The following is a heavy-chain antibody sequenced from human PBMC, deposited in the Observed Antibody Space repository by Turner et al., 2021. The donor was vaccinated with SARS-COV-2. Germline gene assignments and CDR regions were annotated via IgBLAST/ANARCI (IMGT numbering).Heavy chain of an antibody. J-gene: IGHJ5*02. Sequence: QVQLVESGGGVVQPGRSLRLSCAASGFTFSTYAMHWVRQAPGKGLEWVAVIWYDGSNKVYVDSVKGRFTISRDNSKNTLYLQMNSLRAEDTAVYYCARDYSSSSYLVSWFDPWGQGTLVTVSS. D-gene: IGHD6-6*01. V-gene: IGHV3-33*01. CDR3: ARDYSSSSYLVSWFDP. CDR2: IWYDGSNK. CDR1: GFTFSTYA.